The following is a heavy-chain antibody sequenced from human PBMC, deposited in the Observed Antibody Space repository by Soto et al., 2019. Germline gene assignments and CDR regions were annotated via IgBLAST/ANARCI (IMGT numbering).Heavy chain of an antibody. Sequence: QVQLVQSGAEVKEPGSSVRVSCKASGGNFGNFIMNWVRQTPGQGLEWMGGIVPMLGTPTYAEKFKGRVRISATGSSSTTDRDLTSLRSEDTAIYYCARNGTYSSSLSHYSGMDVWGQGTTVTVSS. D-gene: IGHD1-26*01. CDR3: ARNGTYSSSLSHYSGMDV. V-gene: IGHV1-69*01. CDR2: IVPMLGTP. J-gene: IGHJ6*02. CDR1: GGNFGNFI.